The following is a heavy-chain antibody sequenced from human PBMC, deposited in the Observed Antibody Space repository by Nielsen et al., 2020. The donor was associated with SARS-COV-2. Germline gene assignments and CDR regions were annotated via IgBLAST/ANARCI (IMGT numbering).Heavy chain of an antibody. J-gene: IGHJ4*02. V-gene: IGHV3-9*01. CDR1: GFTFDDYA. CDR2: ISWNSGSI. CDR3: AKLPGSGSEFDY. D-gene: IGHD3-10*01. Sequence: SLKISCAASGFTFDDYAMHWVRQAPGKGLEWVSGISWNSGSIGYADSVKGRFTISRDNAKNSLYLQMNSLRAEDTASYYCAKLPGSGSEFDYWGQGTLVTVSS.